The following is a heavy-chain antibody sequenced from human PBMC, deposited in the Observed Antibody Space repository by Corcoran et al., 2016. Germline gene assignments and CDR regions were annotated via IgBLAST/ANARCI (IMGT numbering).Heavy chain of an antibody. CDR3: TRSIQLWLLVTLT. CDR1: GFTFGDYA. V-gene: IGHV3-49*03. J-gene: IGHJ5*02. D-gene: IGHD5-18*01. Sequence: EVQLVESGGGLVQPGRSLRLSCTASGFTFGDYAMSWFRQAPGKGLEWVGFIRSKAYGGTTEYAASVKGRFTISRDDSKSIAYLQMNSLKTEDTAVYYCTRSIQLWLLVTLTWGQGTLVTVSS. CDR2: IRSKAYGGTT.